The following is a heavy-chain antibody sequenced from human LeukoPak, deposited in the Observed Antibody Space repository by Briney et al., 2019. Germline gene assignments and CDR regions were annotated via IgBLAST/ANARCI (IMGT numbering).Heavy chain of an antibody. CDR3: ARGSVGYFYGGSPFYYGMDV. D-gene: IGHD3-10*01. CDR2: MYYSGTT. V-gene: IGHV4-59*02. CDR1: GDSVSSHY. Sequence: PSETLSLTCTVSGDSVSSHYYSWIRQPPGKALEWIGYMYYSGTTNYNPSLTSRVTISVDTSKNQFSLKLSSVTAADTAVYYCARGSVGYFYGGSPFYYGMDVWGQGTTVSVSS. J-gene: IGHJ6*02.